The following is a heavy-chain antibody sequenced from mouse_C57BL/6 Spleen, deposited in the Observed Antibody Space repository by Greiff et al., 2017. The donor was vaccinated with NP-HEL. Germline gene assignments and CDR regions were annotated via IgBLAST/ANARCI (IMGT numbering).Heavy chain of an antibody. CDR3: TRWLLPLYYAMDY. CDR2: IDPETGGT. Sequence: QVQLKQSGAELVRPGASVTLSCKASGYTFTDYEMHWVKQTPVHGLEWIGAIDPETGGTAYNQKFKGKAILTADKSSSTAYMELRSLTSEDSAVYYCTRWLLPLYYAMDYWGQGTSVTVSS. D-gene: IGHD2-3*01. J-gene: IGHJ4*01. V-gene: IGHV1-15*01. CDR1: GYTFTDYE.